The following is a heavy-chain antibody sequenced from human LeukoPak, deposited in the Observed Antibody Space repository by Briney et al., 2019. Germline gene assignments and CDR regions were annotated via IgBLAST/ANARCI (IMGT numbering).Heavy chain of an antibody. V-gene: IGHV4-59*01. CDR2: IYYSGST. J-gene: IGHJ2*01. CDR1: GGSISSYY. D-gene: IGHD7-27*01. Sequence: PSETLSLTCTVSGGSISSYYWSWIRKPPGKGLEWIGYIYYSGSTNYNPSLKSRVTISVDTSKNQFSLKLSSVTAADTAVYYCARDLANWGNWYFDLWGRGTLVTVSS. CDR3: ARDLANWGNWYFDL.